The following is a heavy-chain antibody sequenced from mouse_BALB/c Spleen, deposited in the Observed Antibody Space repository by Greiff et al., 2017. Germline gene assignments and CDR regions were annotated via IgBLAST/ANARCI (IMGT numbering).Heavy chain of an antibody. J-gene: IGHJ4*01. CDR2: ILPGSGST. CDR1: GYTFSSYW. CDR3: ARWGYYGYEAMDY. Sequence: QVQLQQSGAELMKPGASVKISCKATGYTFSSYWIEWVKQRPGHGLEWIGEILPGSGSTNYNEKFKGKATFTADTSSNTAYMQLSSLTSEDSAVYYCARWGYYGYEAMDYWGQGTSVTVSS. D-gene: IGHD1-2*01. V-gene: IGHV1-9*01.